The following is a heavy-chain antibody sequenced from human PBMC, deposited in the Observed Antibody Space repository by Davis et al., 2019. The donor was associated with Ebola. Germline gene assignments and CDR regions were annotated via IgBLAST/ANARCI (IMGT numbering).Heavy chain of an antibody. D-gene: IGHD1-26*01. V-gene: IGHV4-30-4*01. J-gene: IGHJ4*02. CDR2: IYYSGST. CDR1: GGSISSGDYY. Sequence: SETLSLTCTVSGGSISSGDYYWSWIRQPPGKGLEWIGYIYYSGSTYYNPSLKSRVTISVDTSKNQFSLKLRSATAADTAVYYCARPVGVYYHYFDYWGQGTLVTVSS. CDR3: ARPVGVYYHYFDY.